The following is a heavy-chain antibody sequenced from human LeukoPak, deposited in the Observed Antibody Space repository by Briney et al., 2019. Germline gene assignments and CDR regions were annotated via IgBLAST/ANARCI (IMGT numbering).Heavy chain of an antibody. CDR1: GGSISSSSYY. CDR3: ARANWGEIDY. J-gene: IGHJ4*02. V-gene: IGHV4-39*07. D-gene: IGHD7-27*01. Sequence: SETLSLTCTVSGGSISSSSYYWGWIRQPPGKGLEWIGSIYYSGSTYYNPSLKSRVTISVDTSKNQFSLKLSSVTAADTAVYYCARANWGEIDYWGQGTLVTVS. CDR2: IYYSGST.